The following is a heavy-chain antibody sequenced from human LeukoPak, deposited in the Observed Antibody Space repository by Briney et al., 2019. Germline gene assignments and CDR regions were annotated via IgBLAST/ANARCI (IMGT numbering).Heavy chain of an antibody. V-gene: IGHV4-59*01. CDR1: GGSISSYY. D-gene: IGHD4-17*01. Sequence: SETLSLTCTVSGGSISSYYWSWTRQPPGKGLEWIGYIYYSGSTNYNPSLKSRVTISVDTSKNQFSLKLSSVTAADTAVYYCAREVYGDRLFDYWGQGTLVTVSS. CDR3: AREVYGDRLFDY. J-gene: IGHJ4*02. CDR2: IYYSGST.